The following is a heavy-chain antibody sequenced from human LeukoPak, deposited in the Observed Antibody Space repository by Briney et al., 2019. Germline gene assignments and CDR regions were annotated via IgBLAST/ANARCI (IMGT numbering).Heavy chain of an antibody. V-gene: IGHV4-30-4*01. CDR3: ARVSSGYFSTHVDY. Sequence: LQTLSLTCTVSGGSISSGDYYWSWIRQPPGKGLEWIGYIYYSGSTYYNPSLKSRVTISVDTSKNQFSLKLSSVTAADTAVYYCARVSSGYFSTHVDYWGQGTLVTVSS. D-gene: IGHD3-22*01. CDR2: IYYSGST. CDR1: GGSISSGDYY. J-gene: IGHJ4*02.